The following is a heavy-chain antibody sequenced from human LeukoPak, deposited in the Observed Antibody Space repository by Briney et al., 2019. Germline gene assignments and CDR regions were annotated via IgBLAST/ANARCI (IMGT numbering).Heavy chain of an antibody. CDR1: GDSVNSGSYY. CDR3: ARDPGIWQQLGYFDY. V-gene: IGHV4-61*01. D-gene: IGHD6-13*01. CDR2: ISYSEST. J-gene: IGHJ4*02. Sequence: SETLSLTCTVSGDSVNSGSYYWSWIRQSPGKRLEWIGYISYSESTNYNPFLKSRVTISVDTSKNQFSPKLSSVTTADTAVYYCARDPGIWQQLGYFDYWGQGTLVTVSS.